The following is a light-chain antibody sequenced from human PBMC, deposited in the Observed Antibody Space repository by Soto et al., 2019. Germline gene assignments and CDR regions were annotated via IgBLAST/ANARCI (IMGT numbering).Light chain of an antibody. J-gene: IGKJ1*01. Sequence: EIVMTQSPSTLSVSPGGRATLSCRASQIFSSTSLAWYQQKPGQAPRLLIYGASNRATGIPDRFSGSGSGTDFILTISRLGPEDFAVYYCQQYDSSPRTFGQGTKVDI. V-gene: IGKV3-20*01. CDR2: GAS. CDR1: QIFSSTS. CDR3: QQYDSSPRT.